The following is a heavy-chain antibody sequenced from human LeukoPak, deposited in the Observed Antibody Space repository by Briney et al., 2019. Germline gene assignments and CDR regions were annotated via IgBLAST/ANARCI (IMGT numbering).Heavy chain of an antibody. V-gene: IGHV3-30*03. CDR1: GFTFSSYA. J-gene: IGHJ4*02. CDR3: VRDTITYDIFTGSPDY. D-gene: IGHD3-9*01. Sequence: GGSLRLSCAASGFTFSSYAMSWVRQAPGKGLEWVAVISYDGSNKYYADSVKGRFTISRDNSKNTLYLQMNSLRAEDTAVYYCVRDTITYDIFTGSPDYWGQGTLVIVSS. CDR2: ISYDGSNK.